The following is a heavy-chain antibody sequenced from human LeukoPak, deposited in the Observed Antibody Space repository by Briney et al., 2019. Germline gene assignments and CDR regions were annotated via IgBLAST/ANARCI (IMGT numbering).Heavy chain of an antibody. Sequence: PGGSLTLSCAGSGFTFSSHAMSWVRQAPGKGLEWVASITSSGRTPYYTDSVKGRFTISRDNSKNTLYLQMNSLRGEDTAVYYCAKDRPNFYETSGSYYKIKGDFWGQGSLVTVSS. CDR3: AKDRPNFYETSGSYYKIKGDF. CDR1: GFTFSSHA. CDR2: ITSSGRTP. V-gene: IGHV3-23*01. J-gene: IGHJ4*02. D-gene: IGHD3-10*01.